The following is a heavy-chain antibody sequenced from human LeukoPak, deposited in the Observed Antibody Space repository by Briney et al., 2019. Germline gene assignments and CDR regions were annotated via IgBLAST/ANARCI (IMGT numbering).Heavy chain of an antibody. J-gene: IGHJ1*01. Sequence: PGRSLSLSCAASGFTFSSYGMHWVCQAPGTGLEWVAVIWYDGSNKYYADSVKGRFTISRDNSKNTLYLQMNSLRAEDTAVYYCANHYYDSSGYHVFQHWGQGALVTVSS. CDR1: GFTFSSYG. CDR2: IWYDGSNK. V-gene: IGHV3-33*06. CDR3: ANHYYDSSGYHVFQH. D-gene: IGHD3-22*01.